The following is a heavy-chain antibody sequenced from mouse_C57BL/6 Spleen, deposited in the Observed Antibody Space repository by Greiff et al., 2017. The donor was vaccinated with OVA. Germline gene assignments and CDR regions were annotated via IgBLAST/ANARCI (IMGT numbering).Heavy chain of an antibody. D-gene: IGHD6-1*01. CDR2: IDPSDSYT. J-gene: IGHJ4*01. V-gene: IGHV1-50*01. CDR3: ARRVLCARDY. Sequence: VQLQQPGAELVKPGASVKLSCKASGYTFTSYWMQWVKQRPGQGLEWIGEIDPSDSYTNYNQKFKGKVTLTVDTSSSTAYMQLSSLTSEDSAVYYCARRVLCARDYWGQGTSVTVSS. CDR1: GYTFTSYW.